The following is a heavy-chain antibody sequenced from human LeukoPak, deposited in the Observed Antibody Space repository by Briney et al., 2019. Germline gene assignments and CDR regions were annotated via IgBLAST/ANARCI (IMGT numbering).Heavy chain of an antibody. CDR1: GFTFSSYA. J-gene: IGHJ4*02. V-gene: IGHV3-23*01. Sequence: PGGSLRLSCAASGFTFSSYAMSWVRQAPGKGLEWVSAISGSGGGTYYADSVKGRFTISRDNSKNTLYLQMNSLRAEDTAVYYCAKDQDPYSGSYGYFDYWGQGTLVTVSS. CDR3: AKDQDPYSGSYGYFDY. D-gene: IGHD1-26*01. CDR2: ISGSGGGT.